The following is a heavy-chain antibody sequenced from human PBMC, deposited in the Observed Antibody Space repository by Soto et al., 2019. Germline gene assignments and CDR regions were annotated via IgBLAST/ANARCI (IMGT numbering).Heavy chain of an antibody. J-gene: IGHJ4*02. D-gene: IGHD5-18*01. Sequence: ASVKVSCKASGGTFSSYAISWVRQAPGQGLEWMGGIIPIFGTANYAQKFQGRVTITADESTSTAYMELSSLRSEDTAVYYCARDAGAHDSYGRYYFDYWGQGTLVTVSS. CDR3: ARDAGAHDSYGRYYFDY. CDR1: GGTFSSYA. CDR2: IIPIFGTA. V-gene: IGHV1-69*13.